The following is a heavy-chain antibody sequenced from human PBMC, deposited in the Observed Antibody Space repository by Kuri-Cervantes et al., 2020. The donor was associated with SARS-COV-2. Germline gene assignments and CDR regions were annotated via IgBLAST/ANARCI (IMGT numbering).Heavy chain of an antibody. Sequence: SETLSLTCTVSGGSISSSSYYWGWIRQPPGKGLEWIGRIYYSGSTYYNPSLKSRVTISVDTSKNQFSLKLSSVTAADTAVYYCARHGLRYYGSGSLTTFDYWDQGTLVTVSS. D-gene: IGHD3-10*01. CDR2: IYYSGST. CDR1: GGSISSSSYY. V-gene: IGHV4-39*01. CDR3: ARHGLRYYGSGSLTTFDY. J-gene: IGHJ4*02.